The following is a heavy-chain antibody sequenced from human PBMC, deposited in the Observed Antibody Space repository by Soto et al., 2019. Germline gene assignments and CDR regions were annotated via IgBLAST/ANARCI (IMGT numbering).Heavy chain of an antibody. CDR2: INHSGGT. CDR3: ARDFERSAIGP. CDR1: GGSFSGYY. D-gene: IGHD3-9*01. J-gene: IGHJ5*02. Sequence: SETLSLTCAVYGGSFSGYYWSWIRQPPGKGLEWIGEINHSGGTNYNPSLKSRVTISADTSENKFSLTLKSVTAADTAVYFCARDFERSAIGPWGQGTSVTVSS. V-gene: IGHV4-34*01.